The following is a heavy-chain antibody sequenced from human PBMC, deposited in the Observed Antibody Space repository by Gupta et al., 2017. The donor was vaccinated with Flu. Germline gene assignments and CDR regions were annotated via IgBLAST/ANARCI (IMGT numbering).Heavy chain of an antibody. Sequence: GDSITTKYWSCVRQPPGKGLEWIGHIYEGGITEDDTSIKSRVTISAEFTKTQFYLKLTLVLAADRAVYYGSRDDIGRPYRVWGQGTLVTVSS. CDR1: GDSITTKY. J-gene: IGHJ4*02. CDR3: SRDDIGRPYRV. D-gene: IGHD2-15*01. V-gene: IGHV4-59*01. CDR2: IYEGGIT.